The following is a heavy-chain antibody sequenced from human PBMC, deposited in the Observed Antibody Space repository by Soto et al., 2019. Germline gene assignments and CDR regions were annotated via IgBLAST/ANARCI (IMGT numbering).Heavy chain of an antibody. CDR2: INAGNGNT. D-gene: IGHD3-10*01. CDR1: GYTFTSYA. Sequence: QVQLVQSGAEVKKPGASVKVSCKASGYTFTSYAMHWVRQAPGQRLEWMGWINAGNGNTKYSQKFQGRVTITRDTSASTAYMELSSVRSEDTAVYYCARDMGVGLSDYWGQGTLVTVSS. V-gene: IGHV1-3*01. CDR3: ARDMGVGLSDY. J-gene: IGHJ4*02.